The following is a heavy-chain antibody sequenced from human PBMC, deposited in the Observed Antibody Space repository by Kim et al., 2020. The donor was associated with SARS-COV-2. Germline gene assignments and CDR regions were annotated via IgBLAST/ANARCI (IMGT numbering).Heavy chain of an antibody. J-gene: IGHJ5*02. D-gene: IGHD3-22*01. Sequence: SRSTYSHPSPKGRVTISVDTSKNQFSLKLSSVTAADTAVYYCARDDTMITWGQGTLVTVSS. CDR3: ARDDTMIT. CDR2: SRST. V-gene: IGHV4-39*07.